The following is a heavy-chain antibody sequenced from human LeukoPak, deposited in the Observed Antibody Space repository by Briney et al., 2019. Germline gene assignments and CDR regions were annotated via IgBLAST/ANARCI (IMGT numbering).Heavy chain of an antibody. CDR2: IHHDGSNK. J-gene: IGHJ1*01. Sequence: GGSLRLSCAASGFTFSSYGMHWVRQAPGKGPDWVAFIHHDGSNKYYADSVKGRFTISRDNAKKMLFLQMNSLRAEDTAVYYCTRDFYSSSWDWGQGTLVTVSS. V-gene: IGHV3-30*02. CDR1: GFTFSSYG. D-gene: IGHD6-13*01. CDR3: TRDFYSSSWD.